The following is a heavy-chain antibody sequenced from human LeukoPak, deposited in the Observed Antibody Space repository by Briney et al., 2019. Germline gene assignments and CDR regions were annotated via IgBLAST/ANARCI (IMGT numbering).Heavy chain of an antibody. CDR2: ISYDGSNK. D-gene: IGHD3-9*01. V-gene: IGHV3-30*18. J-gene: IGHJ4*02. CDR3: AEAGIRYFDWLSLDY. CDR1: GYTFTSYG. Sequence: SCKASGYTFTSYGMHWVRQAPGKGLEWVAVISYDGSNKYYAASVKGRFTISRDNSKNTLYLQMNSLRAEDTAVYFCAEAGIRYFDWLSLDYWGQGTLVTVSS.